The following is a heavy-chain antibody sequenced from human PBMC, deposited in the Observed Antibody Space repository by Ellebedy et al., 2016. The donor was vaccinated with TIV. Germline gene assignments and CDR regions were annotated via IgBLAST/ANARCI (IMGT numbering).Heavy chain of an antibody. CDR3: TTGWAYDF. Sequence: GGSLRLXXAASGLTFTDAWMYWVRQAPGKGLEWVGRITPKTKGGTTDYAAPVRGRFAISRDESRNTLYLEMNSLKTEDTGVYYCTTGWAYDFWGQGTVVTVSS. CDR1: GLTFTDAW. J-gene: IGHJ3*01. V-gene: IGHV3-15*01. CDR2: ITPKTKGGTT.